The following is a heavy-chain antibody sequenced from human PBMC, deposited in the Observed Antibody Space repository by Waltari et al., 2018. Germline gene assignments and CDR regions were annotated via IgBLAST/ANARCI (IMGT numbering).Heavy chain of an antibody. Sequence: DVQLVESGGDLVQPGGSLRLSCEASGFSLSGYSMSWVRQAPGKGLEGMANMNYVGSVPYYADSVGGRVISSRDNTKNSLFLEMKNLRLDDTAIYYCARGSASYVRFWDVWGKGTVVTVSS. D-gene: IGHD3-10*01. J-gene: IGHJ4*02. CDR1: GFSLSGYS. CDR2: MNYVGSVP. V-gene: IGHV3-7*03. CDR3: ARGSASYVRFWDV.